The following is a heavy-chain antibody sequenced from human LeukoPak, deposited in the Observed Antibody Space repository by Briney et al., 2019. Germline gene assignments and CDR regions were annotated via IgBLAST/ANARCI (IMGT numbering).Heavy chain of an antibody. Sequence: GSLRLSCAASGFTFSNYAMSWVRLAPGKGLEWVSAISGSGGSTYYADSVKGRFTISRDNSKNTLYLQMNSLRAEDTAVYYCAKGDTTMEDYFDYWGQGTLVTVSS. CDR3: AKGDTTMEDYFDY. D-gene: IGHD5-18*01. CDR1: GFTFSNYA. CDR2: ISGSGGST. J-gene: IGHJ4*02. V-gene: IGHV3-23*01.